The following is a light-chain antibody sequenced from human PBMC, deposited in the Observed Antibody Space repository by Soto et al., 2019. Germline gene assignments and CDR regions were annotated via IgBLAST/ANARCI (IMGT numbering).Light chain of an antibody. Sequence: DIVLTQSPDTLSLSPGERATLSCRASQSVRSNYLAWYQQKPGQAPRRLIYGASSRATGIPDRFTGSGSGTDFTLTISRLEPEDFAVYYCQQYGSSPTFGEGTRLEIK. J-gene: IGKJ5*01. CDR1: QSVRSNY. V-gene: IGKV3-20*01. CDR3: QQYGSSPT. CDR2: GAS.